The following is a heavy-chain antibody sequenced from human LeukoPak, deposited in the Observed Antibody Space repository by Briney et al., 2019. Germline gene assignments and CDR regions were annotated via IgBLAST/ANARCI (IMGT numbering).Heavy chain of an antibody. CDR1: GFTFSSYG. J-gene: IGHJ4*02. Sequence: QPGGSLRLSCAASGFTFSSYGMHWVRQAPGKGLEWVSYISSSSITLYADSVKGRFTISRDNARDSLYLQMNSLRAEDTAVYYCARSLSGYITDPFFDQWGQGALVTVSS. CDR3: ARSLSGYITDPFFDQ. CDR2: ISSSSIT. V-gene: IGHV3-48*04. D-gene: IGHD5-12*01.